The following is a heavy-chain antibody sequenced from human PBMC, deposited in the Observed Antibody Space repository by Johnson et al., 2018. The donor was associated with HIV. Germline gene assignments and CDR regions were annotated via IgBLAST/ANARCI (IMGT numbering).Heavy chain of an antibody. CDR1: GFTFKTFG. CDR2: ISYDGSNK. CDR3: ARGGGCGGDCYSGYDAFDI. D-gene: IGHD2-21*02. J-gene: IGHJ3*02. Sequence: QVQLVESGGRVVQRGGSLRLSCEASGFTFKTFGIHWVRQAPGKALEWVAVISYDGSNKYYADSVKGRFTISRDNSKNTLYLQMNSLRTWDTAVYYCARGGGCGGDCYSGYDAFDIWGQGTMVTVSS. V-gene: IGHV3-30*19.